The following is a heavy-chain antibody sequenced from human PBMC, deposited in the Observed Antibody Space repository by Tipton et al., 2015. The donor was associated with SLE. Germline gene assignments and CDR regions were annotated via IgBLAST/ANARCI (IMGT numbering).Heavy chain of an antibody. Sequence: TLSLTCTVSGGSISGYYWSWIRQPPGKGLEWIGYIFYTGRISSNPSLKSRVTISVDRSKNQFSLKLNSVTAADTAVYYCARGEWELYFDYWGQGTLVTVSS. J-gene: IGHJ4*02. CDR1: GGSISGYY. D-gene: IGHD1-26*01. CDR3: ARGEWELYFDY. CDR2: IFYTGRI. V-gene: IGHV4-59*01.